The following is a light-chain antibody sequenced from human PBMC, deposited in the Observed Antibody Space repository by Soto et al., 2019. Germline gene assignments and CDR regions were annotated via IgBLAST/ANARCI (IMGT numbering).Light chain of an antibody. CDR1: QSVSSN. CDR2: CAS. CDR3: QQYNNWPPWT. J-gene: IGKJ1*01. V-gene: IGKV3-15*01. Sequence: EIVMTQSPATLSLSPGERATLSCRASQSVSSNLAWYQQKPGQAPRLLIYCASTRATGIPARFSGSGSGTEFTLTISSRQSEDVAVYYCQQYNNWPPWTFGQGTKVEIK.